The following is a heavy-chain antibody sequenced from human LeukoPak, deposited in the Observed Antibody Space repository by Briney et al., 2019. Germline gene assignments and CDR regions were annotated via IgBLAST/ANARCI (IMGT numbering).Heavy chain of an antibody. CDR2: IYYSGST. J-gene: IGHJ4*02. CDR1: GGSISSYY. Sequence: SETLSLTCTVSGGSISSYYWSWIRQPPGKGLEWIGYIYYSGSTNYNPSHKSRVTISVDTSKNQFSLKLSSVTAADTAVYYCARGGSGSYYELYYFDYWGQGTLVTVSS. V-gene: IGHV4-59*01. D-gene: IGHD3-10*01. CDR3: ARGGSGSYYELYYFDY.